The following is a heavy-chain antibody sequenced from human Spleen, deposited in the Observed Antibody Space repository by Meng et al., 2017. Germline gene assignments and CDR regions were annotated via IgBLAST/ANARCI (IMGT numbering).Heavy chain of an antibody. CDR1: GGSFSGYY. CDR2: INHSGST. D-gene: IGHD2-2*01. V-gene: IGHV4-34*01. CDR3: ARGLSIAVVPGHWFDP. Sequence: QVHLQRAGAGLLRPSRTLSLSCAVVGGSFSGYYWSWIRQPPGKGLEWIGEINHSGSTNYTPSLKSRVTISLDTSKNQFSLKLSSVTAADTSVYYCARGLSIAVVPGHWFDPWGQGTLVTVSS. J-gene: IGHJ5*02.